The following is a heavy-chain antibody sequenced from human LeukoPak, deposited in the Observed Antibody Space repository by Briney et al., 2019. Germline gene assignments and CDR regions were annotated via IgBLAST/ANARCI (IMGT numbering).Heavy chain of an antibody. J-gene: IGHJ4*02. CDR1: GGSISSSSYY. CDR3: ALTYYDFWSGYWPVDY. CDR2: IYYSGST. Sequence: PSETLSLTCTVSGGSISSSSYYWGWIRQPPGKGLEWIGSIYYSGSTYYSPSLKSRVTISVDTSKNQFSLKLSSVTAADTAVYYCALTYYDFWSGYWPVDYWGQGTLVTVSS. D-gene: IGHD3-3*01. V-gene: IGHV4-39*01.